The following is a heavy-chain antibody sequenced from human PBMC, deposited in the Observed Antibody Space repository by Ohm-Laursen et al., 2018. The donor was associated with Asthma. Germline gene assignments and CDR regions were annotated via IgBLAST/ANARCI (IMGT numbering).Heavy chain of an antibody. CDR2: IYYTGNT. D-gene: IGHD3-16*01. CDR1: GDSISSGDNY. CDR3: ARVGGPYYYYGMDV. Sequence: TLSLTCTVAGDSISSGDNYWSWIRQHPGKGLEWISYIYYTGNTYYNPSLKSRVTISIDTSKNQFSLKLSSVTAADTAMYYCARVGGPYYYYGMDVWGQGTTVTVSS. J-gene: IGHJ6*02. V-gene: IGHV4-31*03.